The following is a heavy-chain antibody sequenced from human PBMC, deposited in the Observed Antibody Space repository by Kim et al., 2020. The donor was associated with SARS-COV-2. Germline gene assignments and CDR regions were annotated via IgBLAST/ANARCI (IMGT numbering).Heavy chain of an antibody. CDR2: IRSKANSYAS. Sequence: GGSLRLSCAASGFTFSGSAMHWVRQASGKGLEWVCRIRSKANSYASAYAASVKGRFTISRSDSKNTAYLQMNSLKTADTAVYYCTRALDGLWFGESNYYYGMDVWGQGNTVTVSS. CDR3: TRALDGLWFGESNYYYGMDV. J-gene: IGHJ6*02. V-gene: IGHV3-73*01. CDR1: GFTFSGSA. D-gene: IGHD3-10*01.